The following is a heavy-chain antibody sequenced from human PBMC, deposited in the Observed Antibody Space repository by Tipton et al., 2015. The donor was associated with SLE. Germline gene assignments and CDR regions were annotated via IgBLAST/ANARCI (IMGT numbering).Heavy chain of an antibody. Sequence: TLSLTCTVSGGSIRGYYWSWIRQPAGKGLEWIGRVYSSGSTIYNPSIKSRITLSLDTSKNQFSLRVNSVTAADTAVYYCARGGGSYYDYWGQGMLVTVSS. CDR3: ARGGGSYYDY. J-gene: IGHJ4*02. D-gene: IGHD3-16*01. CDR1: GGSIRGYY. V-gene: IGHV4-4*07. CDR2: VYSSGST.